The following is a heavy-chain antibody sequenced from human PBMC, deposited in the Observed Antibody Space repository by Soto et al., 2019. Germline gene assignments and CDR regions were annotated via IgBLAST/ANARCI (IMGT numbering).Heavy chain of an antibody. D-gene: IGHD3-10*01. CDR3: AKGSFGFDY. Sequence: GGSLRLSCAASGVTFTSYAMTWVRQVPGEGLQWVSSISKSGDSTYYADSVKGRFTTSRDNSKNTLYLQMNSLRAEDTAIYCCAKGSFGFDYWGQGTLVTVSS. CDR2: ISKSGDST. CDR1: GVTFTSYA. V-gene: IGHV3-23*01. J-gene: IGHJ4*02.